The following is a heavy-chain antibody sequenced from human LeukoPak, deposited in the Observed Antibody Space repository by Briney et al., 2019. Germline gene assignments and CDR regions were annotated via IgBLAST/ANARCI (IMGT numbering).Heavy chain of an antibody. D-gene: IGHD2-2*02. CDR2: INHSGST. Sequence: SETLSLTCAVYGGSFSGYYWSWIRQPPGKGLEWIGEINHSGSTNYNPSLKSRVTISVDTSKNQFSLKLSSVTAADTAVYYCARGWTVRPPIVVVPAAIGWFDPWGQGTLVTVSS. CDR1: GGSFSGYY. CDR3: ARGWTVRPPIVVVPAAIGWFDP. V-gene: IGHV4-34*01. J-gene: IGHJ5*02.